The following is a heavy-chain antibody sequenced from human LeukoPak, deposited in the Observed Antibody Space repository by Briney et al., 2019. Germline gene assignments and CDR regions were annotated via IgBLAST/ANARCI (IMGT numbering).Heavy chain of an antibody. D-gene: IGHD3-3*01. CDR3: ARSDYDFWSGYYLGYFDY. Sequence: SETLSLTCTVSGGSISSSSYYWGWIRQPPGKGLEWIGSIYYSGSTYYNPSLKSRVTISVDTSKNQFSLKLSSVTAADTAVYYCARSDYDFWSGYYLGYFDYWGQGTLVTVSS. J-gene: IGHJ4*02. CDR1: GGSISSSSYY. CDR2: IYYSGST. V-gene: IGHV4-39*01.